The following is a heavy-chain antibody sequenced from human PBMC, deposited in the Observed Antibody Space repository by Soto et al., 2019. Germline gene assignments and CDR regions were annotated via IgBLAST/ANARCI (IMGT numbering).Heavy chain of an antibody. V-gene: IGHV1-46*01. CDR1: GYTFTSYY. Sequence: ASVKVSCKASGYTFTSYYMHWVRQAPGQGLEWMGIINPSGGSTSYAQKFQGRVTMTRDTSTSTVYMELSSLRSEDTAVCYCARETRTDGGFDPWGQGTLVTVSS. CDR2: INPSGGST. D-gene: IGHD2-2*01. J-gene: IGHJ5*02. CDR3: ARETRTDGGFDP.